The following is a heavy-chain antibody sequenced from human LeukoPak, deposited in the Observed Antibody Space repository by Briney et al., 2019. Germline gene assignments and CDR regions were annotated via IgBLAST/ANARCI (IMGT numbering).Heavy chain of an antibody. CDR3: ARRRRIAGVGTDALDI. CDR1: GGSISSGGYY. D-gene: IGHD6-13*01. CDR2: IYNSEST. V-gene: IGHV4-61*09. Sequence: PSQTLSLTCTVSGGSISSGGYYWSWIRQPPGKGLEWIGYIYNSESTNYNPSLKSRVTISVDTSKSQFSLKLTSVTAADTAMYYCARRRRIAGVGTDALDIWGHGTMVTVSS. J-gene: IGHJ3*02.